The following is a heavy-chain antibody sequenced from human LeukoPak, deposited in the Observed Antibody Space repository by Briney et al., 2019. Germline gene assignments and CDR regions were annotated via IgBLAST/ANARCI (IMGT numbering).Heavy chain of an antibody. D-gene: IGHD2-2*01. CDR3: ARGIVVVPAARGSDYYYMDV. CDR2: IYYTGST. V-gene: IGHV4-31*11. CDR1: GGSISSSGYY. Sequence: SETLSLTCAVSGGSISSSGYYWSWIRQYPGKGLEWIGFIYYTGSTDYKSTLKSRVIISVDTSTNQFSLELSSVTVADTAVYYCARGIVVVPAARGSDYYYMDVWGKGTTVTVSS. J-gene: IGHJ6*03.